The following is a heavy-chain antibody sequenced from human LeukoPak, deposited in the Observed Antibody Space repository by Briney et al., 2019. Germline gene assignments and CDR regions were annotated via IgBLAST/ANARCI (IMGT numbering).Heavy chain of an antibody. CDR2: ISYDGSNK. CDR1: GFAFSSYG. J-gene: IGHJ3*02. Sequence: GRSLRLSCAASGFAFSSYGMHWVRQAPGKGLEWVAVISYDGSNKYYADSVKGRFTISRDNSKNTLYLQMNSLRAEDTAVYYCAKASGWRSGSVDIWGQGTMVTVSS. D-gene: IGHD3-3*01. CDR3: AKASGWRSGSVDI. V-gene: IGHV3-30*18.